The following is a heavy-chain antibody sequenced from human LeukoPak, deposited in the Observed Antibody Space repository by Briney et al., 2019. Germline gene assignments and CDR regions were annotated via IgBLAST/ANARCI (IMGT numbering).Heavy chain of an antibody. D-gene: IGHD3-22*01. CDR3: ARDSGYYYDSSGYVDY. Sequence: SVKVSCKASGGTFSSYAISWVRQAPGQGLEWMGRIIPILGIANYAQKFQGRVTITADKSTSTAYMELSSLRSEDTAVYYCARDSGYYYDSSGYVDYWGQGTLVTVSS. CDR1: GGTFSSYA. CDR2: IIPILGIA. V-gene: IGHV1-69*04. J-gene: IGHJ4*02.